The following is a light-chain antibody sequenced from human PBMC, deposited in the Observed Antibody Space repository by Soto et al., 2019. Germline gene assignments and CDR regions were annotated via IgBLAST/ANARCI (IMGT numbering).Light chain of an antibody. J-gene: IGKJ4*01. CDR2: LGS. CDR3: MQALQTPLT. CDR1: QSLLHSNGYNY. V-gene: IGKV2-28*01. Sequence: DIVMTQSPLSLPVTPGEPASISCRSSQSLLHSNGYNYLDWYLQKPGQSPQLLIYLGSNRASGVPDRFSGSGSGTDFTLKISRVEAEAVGVYYCMQALQTPLTFGGGTKVEIK.